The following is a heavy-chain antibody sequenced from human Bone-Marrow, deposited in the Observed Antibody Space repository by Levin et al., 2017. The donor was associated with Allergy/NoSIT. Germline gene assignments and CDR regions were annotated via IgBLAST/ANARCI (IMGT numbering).Heavy chain of an antibody. CDR1: GFTFSSYG. J-gene: IGHJ1*01. D-gene: IGHD2-15*01. CDR2: ISYDGSNK. CDR3: AKGGYCSGGSCYSGAEYFQH. V-gene: IGHV3-30*18. Sequence: GGSLRLSCAASGFTFSSYGMHWVRQAPGKGLEWVAVISYDGSNKYYADSVKGRFTISRDNSKNTLYLQMNSLRAEDTAVYYCAKGGYCSGGSCYSGAEYFQHWGQGTLVTVSS.